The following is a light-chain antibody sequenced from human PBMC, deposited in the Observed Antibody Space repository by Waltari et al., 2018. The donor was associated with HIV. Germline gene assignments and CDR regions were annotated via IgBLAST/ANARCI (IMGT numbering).Light chain of an antibody. Sequence: QSALTQPPSASGSPGQSVTISCTGTSSDVGGFDYVSWYHQQPPKAPKLILYEVNRRPSGVPDRFSSSKSGNTASLAVAGLQPEDEGYYYCSSYKDANDVVFGGGTKLTVL. CDR2: EVN. J-gene: IGLJ2*01. V-gene: IGLV2-8*01. CDR3: SSYKDANDVV. CDR1: SSDVGGFDY.